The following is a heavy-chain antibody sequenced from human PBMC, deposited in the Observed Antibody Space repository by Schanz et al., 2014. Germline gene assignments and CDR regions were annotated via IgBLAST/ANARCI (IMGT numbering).Heavy chain of an antibody. D-gene: IGHD3-10*01. CDR2: ISTGRYL. CDR3: ARLSNYYGSGSTYYYYAMDV. V-gene: IGHV3-21*02. Sequence: EVQLVESGGGLVKPGGSLRLSCAASGFTFSSYSLAWVRQAPGKGLEWVSFISTGRYLYYADSVKGRFTISRDNTKNTLYLQMNSLRAEDTAVYYCARLSNYYGSGSTYYYYAMDVWGQGTTVTVSS. J-gene: IGHJ6*02. CDR1: GFTFSSYS.